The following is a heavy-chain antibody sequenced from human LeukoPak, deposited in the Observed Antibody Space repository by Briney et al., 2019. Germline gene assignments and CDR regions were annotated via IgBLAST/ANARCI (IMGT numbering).Heavy chain of an antibody. CDR1: GFTFTNYW. CDR2: IRSKAYGGTT. D-gene: IGHD3-10*01. Sequence: GGSLRLSCAASGFTFTNYWMSWVRQAPGKGLEWVGFIRSKAYGGTTEYAASVKGRFTISRDDSKSIAYLQMNSLKTEDTAVYYCTRERGLYYYYYMDVWGKGTTVTVSS. CDR3: TRERGLYYYYYMDV. V-gene: IGHV3-49*04. J-gene: IGHJ6*03.